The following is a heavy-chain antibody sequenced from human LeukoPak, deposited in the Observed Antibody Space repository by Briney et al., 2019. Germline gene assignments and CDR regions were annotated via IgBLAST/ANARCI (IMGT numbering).Heavy chain of an antibody. D-gene: IGHD2-15*01. CDR3: ARHGGPRLVDDWFDH. Sequence: PGGSLRLSCEASGLGFRGYAMYWVRQAPGKGLEWLTFISYDEVDRRYSDSVKGRFTVSRDNPKNTLYLQMNDLRFDDTAVYYCARHGGPRLVDDWFDHWGQGTQVTV. J-gene: IGHJ5*02. CDR2: ISYDEVDR. CDR1: GLGFRGYA. V-gene: IGHV3-30-3*01.